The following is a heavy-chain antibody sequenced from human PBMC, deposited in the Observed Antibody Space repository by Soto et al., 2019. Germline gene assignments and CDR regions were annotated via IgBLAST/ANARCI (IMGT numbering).Heavy chain of an antibody. V-gene: IGHV3-48*01. J-gene: IGHJ4*02. D-gene: IGHD6-19*01. CDR1: GFTFSSYS. Sequence: PGGSLRLSCAASGFTFSSYSMNWVRQAPGKGLEWVSYISSSSSTIYYADSVKGRFTISRDNAKNSLYLQMNSLRAEDTAVYYCARDGSSGWYDFDYWGQGTLVTVSS. CDR3: ARDGSSGWYDFDY. CDR2: ISSSSSTI.